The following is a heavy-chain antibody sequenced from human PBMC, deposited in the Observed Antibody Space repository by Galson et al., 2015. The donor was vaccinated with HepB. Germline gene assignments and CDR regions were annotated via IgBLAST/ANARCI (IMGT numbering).Heavy chain of an antibody. CDR3: ASGPRGEYSGYGGEFDY. D-gene: IGHD5-12*01. V-gene: IGHV4-39*01. J-gene: IGHJ4*02. CDR2: IYSSATT. CDR1: DVSISSGCCY. Sequence: SETLSLTCTVPDVSISSGCCYWGWIRQPPGKGLEWIAGIYSSATTYFNPSLKSRVSIFVDTSKNQFSMKLSSVTAADTALYYCASGPRGEYSGYGGEFDYWGQGILVIVSS.